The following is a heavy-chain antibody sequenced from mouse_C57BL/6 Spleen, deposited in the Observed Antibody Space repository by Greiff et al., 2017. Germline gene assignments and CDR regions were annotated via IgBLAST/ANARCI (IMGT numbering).Heavy chain of an antibody. V-gene: IGHV1-81*01. Sequence: QVQLQQSGAELARPGASVKLSCKASGYTFTSYGISWVKQRTGQGLEWIGEIYPRSGNTYYNEKFKGKGTLTADKSSSTAYMELHILTSEDSAVYFCARSHYIPYFAIDYWGQGTSVTVSS. CDR2: IYPRSGNT. D-gene: IGHD2-12*01. J-gene: IGHJ4*01. CDR1: GYTFTSYG. CDR3: ARSHYIPYFAIDY.